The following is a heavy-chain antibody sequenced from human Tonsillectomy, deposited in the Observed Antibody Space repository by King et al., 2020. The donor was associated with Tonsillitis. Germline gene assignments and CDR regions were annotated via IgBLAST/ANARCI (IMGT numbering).Heavy chain of an antibody. Sequence: VQLQESGPGLVKPSQTLSLTCTVSGGSISSGDYYWSWIRQPPGKGLEWIVYIYYSGSTYYNPSLKSRVTISVDTSKNQFSLKLSSVTAAVTAVYYCARVPRFWSGYLYWGQGTLVTVSS. D-gene: IGHD3-3*01. V-gene: IGHV4-30-4*01. CDR1: GGSISSGDYY. CDR3: ARVPRFWSGYLY. J-gene: IGHJ4*02. CDR2: IYYSGST.